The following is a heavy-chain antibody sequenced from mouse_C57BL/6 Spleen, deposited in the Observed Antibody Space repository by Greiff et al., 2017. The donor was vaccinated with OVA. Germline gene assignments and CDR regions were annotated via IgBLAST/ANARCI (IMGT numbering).Heavy chain of an antibody. V-gene: IGHV1-7*01. Sequence: QVQLKQSGAELAKPGASVKQSCKASGYTFTSYWMHWVKQRPGQGLEWIGYINPSSGYTKYNQKFKDKATLTADKSSSTAYMQLSSLTYEDSAVYYCAKGPNWESLFDYWGQGTTLTVSS. D-gene: IGHD4-1*02. CDR3: AKGPNWESLFDY. J-gene: IGHJ2*01. CDR2: INPSSGYT. CDR1: GYTFTSYW.